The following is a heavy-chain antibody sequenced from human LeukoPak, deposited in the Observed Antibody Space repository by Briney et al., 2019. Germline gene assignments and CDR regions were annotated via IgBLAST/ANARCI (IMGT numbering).Heavy chain of an antibody. CDR1: GESFSGYY. D-gene: IGHD3/OR15-3a*01. CDR2: INHSGST. J-gene: IGHJ4*02. Sequence: PSETLSLTCAVYGESFSGYYWTWIRQPPGKGLEWIGEINHSGSTNRNPSLKSRVTISVDTSKNQFSLNLNSVTAADTAVYYCARGRYNYGFFDFWGQGNLVTVSS. V-gene: IGHV4-34*01. CDR3: ARGRYNYGFFDF.